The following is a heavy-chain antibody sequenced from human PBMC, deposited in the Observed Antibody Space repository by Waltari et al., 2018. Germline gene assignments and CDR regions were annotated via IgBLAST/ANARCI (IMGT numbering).Heavy chain of an antibody. Sequence: QVQLVQSGAEVKKPGASVKVSCKASGYTFTSYDINWVRQATGQGIEWMGWRKPNSGKTGYAQKCHGRVSMIRNTSRSTAYMELSSLRSEDTAVYDCARGGIAVAIGYFQQWGQGTLVTVSS. D-gene: IGHD6-19*01. V-gene: IGHV1-8*02. CDR3: ARGGIAVAIGYFQQ. J-gene: IGHJ1*01. CDR1: GYTFTSYD. CDR2: RKPNSGKT.